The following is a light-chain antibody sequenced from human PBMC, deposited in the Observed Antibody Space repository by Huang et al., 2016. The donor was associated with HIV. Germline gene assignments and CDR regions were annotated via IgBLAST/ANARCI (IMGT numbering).Light chain of an antibody. J-gene: IGKJ5*01. V-gene: IGKV1-33*01. CDR3: QQYDNVPIT. CDR2: AAS. Sequence: DIQMTQSPSSMSASVGDRVTITCQASQDISTYLNWYQQKPGKATKVLIYAASNLETGVPSRFSGSGSGTKFTFTISTLQPEDIATYYCQQYDNVPITFGQGTRLEI. CDR1: QDISTY.